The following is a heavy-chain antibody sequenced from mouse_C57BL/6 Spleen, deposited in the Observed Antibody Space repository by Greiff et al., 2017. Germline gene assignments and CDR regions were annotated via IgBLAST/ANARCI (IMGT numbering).Heavy chain of an antibody. D-gene: IGHD2-2*01. J-gene: IGHJ4*01. CDR1: GYTFTSYW. CDR3: ARGTGGYDVRGYAMDY. V-gene: IGHV1-59*01. CDR2: IDPSDSYT. Sequence: VQLQQPGAELVRPGTSVKLSCKASGYTFTSYWMHWVKQRPGQGLEWIGVIDPSDSYTNYNQKFKGKATLTVDTSSSTAYMQLSSLTSEDSAVYYCARGTGGYDVRGYAMDYWGQGTSVTVSS.